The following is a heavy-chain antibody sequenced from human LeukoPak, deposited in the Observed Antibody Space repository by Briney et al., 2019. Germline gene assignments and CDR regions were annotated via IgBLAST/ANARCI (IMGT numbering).Heavy chain of an antibody. V-gene: IGHV4-59*08. D-gene: IGHD6-19*01. CDR3: ARRTGIGVAATFDY. CDR1: GGSISGYY. J-gene: IGHJ4*02. CDR2: IYYTGSR. Sequence: SETLSLTCTVSGGSISGYYWRWIRQPPGKGLEWIGYIYYTGSRNYTPSLKSRLTISVDTSNNQFSLKLSSVTAADTAVYYCARRTGIGVAATFDYWGQGTLVTVSS.